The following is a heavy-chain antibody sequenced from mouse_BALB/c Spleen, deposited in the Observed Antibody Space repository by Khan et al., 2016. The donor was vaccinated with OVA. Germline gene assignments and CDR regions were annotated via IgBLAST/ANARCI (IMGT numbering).Heavy chain of an antibody. V-gene: IGHV5-17*02. Sequence: EVELVESGGNLVQPGGSRKLSCAASGFTFSGFGMHWVRQAPEKGLEWVAYISSGSTTIYYADTVKGRFNISRDNPKNTLFLQETSIRTADTAMYYCARRRIFDGYYGGAMDYWGQGPSVTVSS. J-gene: IGHJ4*01. CDR1: GFTFSGFG. D-gene: IGHD2-3*01. CDR2: ISSGSTTI. CDR3: ARRRIFDGYYGGAMDY.